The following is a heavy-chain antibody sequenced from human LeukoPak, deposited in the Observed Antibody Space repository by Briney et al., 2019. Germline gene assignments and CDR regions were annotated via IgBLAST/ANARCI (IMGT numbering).Heavy chain of an antibody. V-gene: IGHV1-2*06. Sequence: ASVKVSCKASGYTFTGYYMHWVRQAPGQGLEWMGRINPNSGVTNYAQKFQGRVTMTRDTSIRTAYMELSRLRSDDTAVYYCAKNYGSGSQYYFDYWGQGTLVTVSS. CDR2: INPNSGVT. CDR3: AKNYGSGSQYYFDY. D-gene: IGHD3-10*01. J-gene: IGHJ4*02. CDR1: GYTFTGYY.